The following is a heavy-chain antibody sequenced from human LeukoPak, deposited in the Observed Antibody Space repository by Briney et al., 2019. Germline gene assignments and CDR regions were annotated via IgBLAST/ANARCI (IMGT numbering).Heavy chain of an antibody. CDR3: EVAGTDFDY. CDR2: INHSGST. J-gene: IGHJ4*02. CDR1: GGSFSGYY. V-gene: IGHV4-34*01. D-gene: IGHD6-19*01. Sequence: SETLSLTCAVYGGSFSGYYWSWIRQPPGKGLEWIGEINHSGSTNYNPSLKSRVTISVDTSKNQFSLKLSSVTAADTAVYYCEVAGTDFDYWGQGTLVTVSS.